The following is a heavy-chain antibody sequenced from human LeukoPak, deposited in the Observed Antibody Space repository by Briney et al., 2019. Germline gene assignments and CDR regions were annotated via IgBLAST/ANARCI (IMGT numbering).Heavy chain of an antibody. Sequence: GGSLRLSCAASGFTFSIYSMNWVRQAPGKGLEWVSSISSSSSYIYYADSVKGRFTISRDNAKNSLYLQMNSLRAEDTAVYYCARDDYGDYTTLYGMDVWGQGTTVTVSS. J-gene: IGHJ6*02. CDR1: GFTFSIYS. CDR2: ISSSSSYI. V-gene: IGHV3-21*01. CDR3: ARDDYGDYTTLYGMDV. D-gene: IGHD4-17*01.